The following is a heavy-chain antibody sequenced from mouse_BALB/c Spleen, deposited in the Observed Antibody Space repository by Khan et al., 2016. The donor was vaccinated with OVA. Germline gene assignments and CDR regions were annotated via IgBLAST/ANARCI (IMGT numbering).Heavy chain of an antibody. CDR3: ARGASDWYFDV. CDR2: INTYTGEP. V-gene: IGHV9-1*02. CDR1: AYTFTNYG. Sequence: QIQLVQSGPELKKPGETVKISCKASAYTFTNYGMNLVKQAPGKGLKWMGWINTYTGEPTYTDDFKGRFAFSLETSASTAYLQINNLKNEDMATYFCARGASDWYFDVWGAGTTVTVSS. J-gene: IGHJ1*01.